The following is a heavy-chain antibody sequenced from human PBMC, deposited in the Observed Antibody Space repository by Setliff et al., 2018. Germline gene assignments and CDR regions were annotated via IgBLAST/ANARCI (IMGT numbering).Heavy chain of an antibody. CDR1: GGSFSGYY. CDR3: ARGRIQLWKYYFDY. D-gene: IGHD5-18*01. V-gene: IGHV4-34*01. J-gene: IGHJ4*02. Sequence: SETLSLTCAVYGGSFSGYYWSWIRQPPGKGLVWIGEINHSGSTNYNPSPKNRVTISVDTSKNQFSLKLSSVTAADTAVYYCARGRIQLWKYYFDYWGQGTLVTVSS. CDR2: INHSGST.